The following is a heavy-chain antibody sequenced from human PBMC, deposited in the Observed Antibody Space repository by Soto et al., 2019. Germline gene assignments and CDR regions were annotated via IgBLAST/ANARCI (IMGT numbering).Heavy chain of an antibody. CDR2: ISGSGGST. J-gene: IGHJ5*02. D-gene: IGHD3-10*01. Sequence: EVQLLESGGGLVQPGGSLRLSCAASGFTFSSYAMSWVRQSPGKGLEWVSAISGSGGSTYYADSVKGRFTISRDNSKNALDLQMNSLRAEDTAVYYCAKEEIAFPVWGVLTWFDPWGQGTLVTVSS. V-gene: IGHV3-23*01. CDR1: GFTFSSYA. CDR3: AKEEIAFPVWGVLTWFDP.